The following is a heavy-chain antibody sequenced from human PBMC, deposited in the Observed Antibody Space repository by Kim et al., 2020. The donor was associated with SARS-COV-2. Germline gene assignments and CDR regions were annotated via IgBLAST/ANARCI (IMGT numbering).Heavy chain of an antibody. V-gene: IGHV3-30*18. J-gene: IGHJ4*02. CDR1: GFTFSSYG. D-gene: IGHD4-17*01. Sequence: GGSLRLSCAASGFTFSSYGMHWVRQAPGKGLEWVAVISYDGSNKYYADSVKGRFTISRDNSKNTLYLQMNSLRAEDTAVYYCAKLYGDYDIYFDYWGQGTLVTVSS. CDR3: AKLYGDYDIYFDY. CDR2: ISYDGSNK.